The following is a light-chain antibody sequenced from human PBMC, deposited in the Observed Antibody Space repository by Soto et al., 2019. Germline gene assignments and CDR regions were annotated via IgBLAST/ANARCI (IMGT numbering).Light chain of an antibody. V-gene: IGKV1-5*01. CDR3: QQYNSYSRT. CDR1: QSVSSY. CDR2: DAS. J-gene: IGKJ1*01. Sequence: DIQMTQSPSSLSASVGDRVTITCRSSQSVSSYLNWHQQKPAKAPKLLIYDASSLESGVPSRFSGSGSGTEFTLTISSLQPDDSATYYCQQYNSYSRTFGQGTKVDIK.